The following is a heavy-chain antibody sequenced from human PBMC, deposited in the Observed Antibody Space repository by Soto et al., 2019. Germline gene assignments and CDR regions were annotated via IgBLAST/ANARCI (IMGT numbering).Heavy chain of an antibody. J-gene: IGHJ3*02. CDR2: ISSSGRTI. V-gene: IGHV3-11*01. D-gene: IGHD2-15*01. CDR1: GFTFSDYY. CDR3: AKAGYCSGSSCYSAPFDI. Sequence: GGSLRLSCAASGFTFSDYYMSWIRQAPGKGLEWISYISSSGRTIYYADSVKGRFTISRDNAKNSLSLQMNSLRVEDTAMYYCAKAGYCSGSSCYSAPFDIWGQGTMVTVSS.